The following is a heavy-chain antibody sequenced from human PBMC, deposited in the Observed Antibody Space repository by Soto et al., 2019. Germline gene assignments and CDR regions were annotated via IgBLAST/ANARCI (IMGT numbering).Heavy chain of an antibody. J-gene: IGHJ6*02. V-gene: IGHV1-69*01. CDR2: IIPIFGTA. CDR1: GGTFSSYA. Sequence: QVQLVQSGAEVKKPGSSAKVSCKASGGTFSSYAISWVRQAPGQGLEWMGGIIPIFGTANYAQKFQGRVTITADESTSTAYMELSSLRSEDTAVYYCARTMYGSGSHYYGMDVWGQGTTVTVSS. CDR3: ARTMYGSGSHYYGMDV. D-gene: IGHD3-10*01.